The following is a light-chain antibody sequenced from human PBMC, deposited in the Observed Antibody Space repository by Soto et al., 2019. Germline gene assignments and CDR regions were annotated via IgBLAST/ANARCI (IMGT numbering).Light chain of an antibody. V-gene: IGKV3-20*01. J-gene: IGKJ1*01. CDR1: QSVSSRS. Sequence: EIVLTQSPGTLSLSPVERVALSCMASQSVSSRSLAWYQQKPGQAPRLLIYAASSRATGIPDGFSGGGSGTDFTLTISGLEPEDFAVYYCQHYSSSRWTFGQGTKVDIK. CDR2: AAS. CDR3: QHYSSSRWT.